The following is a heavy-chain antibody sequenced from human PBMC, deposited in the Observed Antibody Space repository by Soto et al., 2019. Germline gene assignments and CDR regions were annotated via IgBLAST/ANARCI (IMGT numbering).Heavy chain of an antibody. D-gene: IGHD2-15*01. CDR1: GGSFSGYY. V-gene: IGHV4-34*01. CDR3: ARRSAIVVVVAATRGNYYFDY. J-gene: IGHJ4*02. Sequence: SETLSLTCAVYGGSFSGYYWSWIRQPPGKGLEWIGEINHSGSTNYNPSLKSRVTISVDTSKNQFSLKLSSVTAADTAVYYCARRSAIVVVVAATRGNYYFDYWGQGTLVTVSS. CDR2: INHSGST.